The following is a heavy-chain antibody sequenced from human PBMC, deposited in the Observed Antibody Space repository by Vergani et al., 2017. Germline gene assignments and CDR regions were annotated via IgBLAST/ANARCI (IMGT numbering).Heavy chain of an antibody. J-gene: IGHJ6*02. D-gene: IGHD2-2*01. CDR3: AATGYCSSTSCSTISYYYYGMDV. CDR2: ISGSGGST. CDR1: RFTFSSYA. V-gene: IGHV3-23*01. Sequence: EVQLLESGGGLVQPGGSLRLSCAASRFTFSSYAMSWVRQAPGKGLEWVSAISGSGGSTYYADSVKGRFTISRDNSKNTLYLQMNSLRAEDTAVYYCAATGYCSSTSCSTISYYYYGMDVWGQGTTVTVSS.